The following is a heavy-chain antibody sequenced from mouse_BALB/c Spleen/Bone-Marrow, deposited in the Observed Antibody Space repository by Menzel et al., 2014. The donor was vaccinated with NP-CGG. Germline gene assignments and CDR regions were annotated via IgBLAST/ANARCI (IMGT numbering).Heavy chain of an antibody. CDR2: IYPGSGNT. J-gene: IGHJ3*01. Sequence: QVQLKDSGPELVKPGASVKISCKASGYTFTDYYINWVKQKPGQGLEWIGWIYPGSGNTKYNEKFKGKATLTVDTSSSTAYMQLSSLTSEDTAVYFCAREDYYGSSYGFAYWGQGTLVTVSA. CDR1: GYTFTDYY. D-gene: IGHD1-1*01. CDR3: AREDYYGSSYGFAY. V-gene: IGHV1-84*02.